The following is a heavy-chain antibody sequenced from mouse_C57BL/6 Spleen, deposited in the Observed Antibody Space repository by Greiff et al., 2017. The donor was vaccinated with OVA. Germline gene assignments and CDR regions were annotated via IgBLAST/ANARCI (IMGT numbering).Heavy chain of an antibody. CDR3: TRWDGYDLDWYFDV. J-gene: IGHJ1*03. D-gene: IGHD2-2*01. CDR2: IYPGNSDT. Sequence: VQLQQSGTVLARPGASVKMSCKTSGYTFTSYWMHWVKQRPGQGLEWIGAIYPGNSDTSYNQKFKGKAKLTAVTSASTAYMELSSLTNEDSAVYYCTRWDGYDLDWYFDVWGTGTTVTVSS. CDR1: GYTFTSYW. V-gene: IGHV1-5*01.